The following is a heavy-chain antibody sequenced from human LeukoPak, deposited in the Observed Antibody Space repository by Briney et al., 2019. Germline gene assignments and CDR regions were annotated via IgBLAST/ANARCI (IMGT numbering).Heavy chain of an antibody. V-gene: IGHV1-2*02. Sequence: ASVKVSCKASGYTFTGYYMHWVRQAPGQGLEWMGWINPNSGGTNYAQKLQGRVTMTTDTSTSTAYMELRSLRSDDTAVYYCARDGYSGYDSLDYWGQGTLVTVSS. J-gene: IGHJ4*02. D-gene: IGHD5-12*01. CDR2: INPNSGGT. CDR1: GYTFTGYY. CDR3: ARDGYSGYDSLDY.